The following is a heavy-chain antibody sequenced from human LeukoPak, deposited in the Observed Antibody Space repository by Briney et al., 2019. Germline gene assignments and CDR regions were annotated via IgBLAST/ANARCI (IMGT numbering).Heavy chain of an antibody. J-gene: IGHJ3*02. CDR2: TIPIFGTA. D-gene: IGHD6-19*01. CDR3: ASDTIAVAGEGAFDI. Sequence: GALVKVSCKASGGTFSSYAISWVRQAPGQGLEWMGGTIPIFGTANYAQKFQGRVTITADKSTSTAYMELSSLRSEDTAVYYCASDTIAVAGEGAFDIWGPGTMVTVSS. V-gene: IGHV1-69*06. CDR1: GGTFSSYA.